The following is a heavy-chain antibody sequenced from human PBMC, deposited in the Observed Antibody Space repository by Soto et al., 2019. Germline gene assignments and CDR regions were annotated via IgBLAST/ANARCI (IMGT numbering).Heavy chain of an antibody. J-gene: IGHJ5*02. D-gene: IGHD3-9*01. CDR3: TTDYDILTGYPPSP. CDR1: GFTFSNAW. V-gene: IGHV3-15*01. CDR2: IKSKTDGGTT. Sequence: GGSLRLSCAASGFTFSNAWMSWVRQAPGKGLEWVGRIKSKTDGGTTDYAAPVKGRFTISRDDSKNTLYLQMNSLKTEDTAVYYCTTDYDILTGYPPSPWGQGTLVTVSS.